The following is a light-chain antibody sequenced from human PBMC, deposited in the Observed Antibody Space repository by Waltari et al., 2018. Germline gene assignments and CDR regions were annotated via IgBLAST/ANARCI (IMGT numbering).Light chain of an antibody. V-gene: IGKV1-5*03. CDR1: QNINDW. CDR3: QQYNTYTYT. Sequence: DIQMTQSPSTLSASVGDRVTITCRASQNINDWLDWYQRKPGKAPKVLIYKASNLESGVPSRFSGSGSGTDFTLTISSLQPDDFATYYCQQYNTYTYTFGQGTKLEIK. CDR2: KAS. J-gene: IGKJ2*01.